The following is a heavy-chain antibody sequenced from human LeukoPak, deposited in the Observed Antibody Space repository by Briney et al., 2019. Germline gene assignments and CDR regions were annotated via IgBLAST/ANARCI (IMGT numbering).Heavy chain of an antibody. CDR1: GYTFTDYY. D-gene: IGHD1-26*01. CDR2: IIPNSGGT. V-gene: IGHV1-2*02. J-gene: IGHJ4*02. Sequence: GASVKVSCKASGYTFTDYYMHWVRQAPGQGLEWMGWIIPNSGGTSYAQKFQGRVTMTRDPSISTAYMELSGLTSDDTALYYCKTGSYGNFDSWGQGTLVTVSS. CDR3: KTGSYGNFDS.